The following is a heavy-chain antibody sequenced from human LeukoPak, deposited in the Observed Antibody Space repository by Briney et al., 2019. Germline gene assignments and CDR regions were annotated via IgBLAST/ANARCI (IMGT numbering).Heavy chain of an antibody. CDR2: IYPGDSDT. Sequence: GASLQISCKGSGYIFTSYWVGWGRPLPGKGLEWMGIIYPGDSDTRYSPSFQGQVTISADKSISTAYLQWSSLKASDTAMYYCARRYHDILTGYSKYYFDYWGQGTLVTVSS. J-gene: IGHJ4*02. CDR1: GYIFTSYW. D-gene: IGHD3-9*01. CDR3: ARRYHDILTGYSKYYFDY. V-gene: IGHV5-51*01.